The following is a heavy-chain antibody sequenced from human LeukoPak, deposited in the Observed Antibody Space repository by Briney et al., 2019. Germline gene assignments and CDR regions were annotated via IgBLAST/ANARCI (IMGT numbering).Heavy chain of an antibody. CDR1: GGSISSYY. D-gene: IGHD3-22*01. J-gene: IGHJ4*02. V-gene: IGHV4-4*07. CDR3: ARERGDYYDSSDLDY. Sequence: SETLSLTCTVSGGSISSYYWSWIRQPAGKGLEWIGRIYTSGSTNYNPSLKSRVTISVDTPKNQFSLKLSSVTAADTAVYYCARERGDYYDSSDLDYWGQGTLVTVSS. CDR2: IYTSGST.